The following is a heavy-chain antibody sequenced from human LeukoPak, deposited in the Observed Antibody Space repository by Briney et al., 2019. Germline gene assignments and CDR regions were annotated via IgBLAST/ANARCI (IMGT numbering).Heavy chain of an antibody. Sequence: GGSLRLSCVASGFTFSNYAMSWVRRAPGKGLEWGSAITGSGTNRYYADSLKGRFTTSRDNSKNTVFLQMNSLRHEDTAIYYCVIWGDYDVLTGYYVPDYWGQGTLVTVAS. CDR1: GFTFSNYA. CDR2: ITGSGTNR. V-gene: IGHV3-23*01. J-gene: IGHJ4*02. CDR3: VIWGDYDVLTGYYVPDY. D-gene: IGHD3-9*01.